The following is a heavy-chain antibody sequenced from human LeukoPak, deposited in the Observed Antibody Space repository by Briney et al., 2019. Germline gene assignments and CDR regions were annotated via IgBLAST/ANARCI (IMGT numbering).Heavy chain of an antibody. D-gene: IGHD6-13*01. CDR3: EKGGKQQPPFDP. CDR2: ISGSGGST. CDR1: GVTFSSYA. Sequence: GGSLRLSCAASGVTFSSYAMSWVRQAPGKGLEWVSAISGSGGSTYYADSVKGRFTISRDNSKNTLYLQMNSLRAEDTAVYYCEKGGKQQPPFDPWGQGTLVTVSS. V-gene: IGHV3-23*01. J-gene: IGHJ5*02.